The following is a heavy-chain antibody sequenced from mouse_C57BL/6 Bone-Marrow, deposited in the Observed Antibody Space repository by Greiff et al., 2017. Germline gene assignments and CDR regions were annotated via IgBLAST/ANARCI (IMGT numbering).Heavy chain of an antibody. CDR2: IHPNSGST. V-gene: IGHV1-64*01. D-gene: IGHD1-1*01. J-gene: IGHJ3*01. Sequence: QVQLQQSGAELVKPGASVKLSCKASGYTFTSYWMHWVKQRPGQGLEWIGMIHPNSGSTNYNEKFKSKATLTVDKSSSTAYMQLSSLTSEDSAVYYCARDYGSSYVGAWFAYWGQGTLVTVSA. CDR1: GYTFTSYW. CDR3: ARDYGSSYVGAWFAY.